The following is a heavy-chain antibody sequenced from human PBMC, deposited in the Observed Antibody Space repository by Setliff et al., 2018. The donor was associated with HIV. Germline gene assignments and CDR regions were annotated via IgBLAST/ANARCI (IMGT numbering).Heavy chain of an antibody. CDR3: ARDAITLIRGITAFDY. CDR1: GFTFSSYA. V-gene: IGHV3-30*04. J-gene: IGHJ4*02. D-gene: IGHD3-10*01. CDR2: ISNDGSNK. Sequence: GGSLRLSCAASGFTFSSYAMDWVRQAPGKGLEWVAVISNDGSNKYYADSVKGRFTISRDNSKNTLYLQMNSLRTEDTAVYYCARDAITLIRGITAFDYWGQGTLVTVSS.